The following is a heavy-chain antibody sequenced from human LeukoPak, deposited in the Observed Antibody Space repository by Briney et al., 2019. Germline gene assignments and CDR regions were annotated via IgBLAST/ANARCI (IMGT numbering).Heavy chain of an antibody. D-gene: IGHD6-19*01. J-gene: IGHJ3*02. CDR1: GGSFSGYY. CDR2: INHTGST. CDR3: ARLYSSGWYNDAFDI. Sequence: SETLSLTCAVYGGSFSGYYWSWIRQPPGKGLEWIGDINHTGSTNYNPALKSRVTISVDTSKNQFSLKLRSVTAADTAVYYCARLYSSGWYNDAFDIWGQGTMVTVSS. V-gene: IGHV4-34*01.